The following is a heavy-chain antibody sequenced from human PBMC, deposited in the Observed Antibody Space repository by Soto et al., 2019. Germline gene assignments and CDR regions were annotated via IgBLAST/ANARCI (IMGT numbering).Heavy chain of an antibody. CDR3: ADAYGGGSVY. V-gene: IGHV2-5*02. J-gene: IGHJ4*02. CDR1: GFSLSTSRVG. Sequence: QITLKESGPTLVKPTQTLTLTCTFSGFSLSTSRVGVGWIRQPPGKALEWLAVIYWDDAKTYRPSLKSRLTITEDTAKNQVALTMTNMDPVNTATYYCADAYGGGSVYWGQGTQVEVSS. D-gene: IGHD3-10*01. CDR2: IYWDDAK.